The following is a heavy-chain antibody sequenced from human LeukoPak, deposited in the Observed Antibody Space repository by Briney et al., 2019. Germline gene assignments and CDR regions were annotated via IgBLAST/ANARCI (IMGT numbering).Heavy chain of an antibody. CDR3: AMIAMVRGGNEYFQH. CDR2: INPSGGST. J-gene: IGHJ1*01. Sequence: ASVKVSCKASGYTFTSYYMHWVRQAPGQGLEWMGIINPSGGSTSYAQKSQGRVTMTRDMSTSTVYMELSSLRSEDTAVYYCAMIAMVRGGNEYFQHWGQGTLVTVSS. V-gene: IGHV1-46*01. D-gene: IGHD3-10*01. CDR1: GYTFTSYY.